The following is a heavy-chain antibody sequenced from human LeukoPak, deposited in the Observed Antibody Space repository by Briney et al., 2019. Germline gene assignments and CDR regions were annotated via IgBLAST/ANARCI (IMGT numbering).Heavy chain of an antibody. CDR3: ARKTLGYCSSTSCYSDDY. D-gene: IGHD2-2*02. CDR2: IYYSGST. CDR1: GGSIDSYY. V-gene: IGHV4-59*08. Sequence: SETLSLTCTVSGGSIDSYYWNWIRQPPGKGLEYIGYIYYSGSTDCNPSLKSRVTMSVDTSKNQFSLKLSSVTAADTAVYYCARKTLGYCSSTSCYSDDYWGQGTLVTVSS. J-gene: IGHJ4*02.